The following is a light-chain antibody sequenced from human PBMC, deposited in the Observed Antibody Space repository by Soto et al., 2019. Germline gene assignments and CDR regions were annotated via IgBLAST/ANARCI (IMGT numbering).Light chain of an antibody. CDR2: GAS. V-gene: IGKV3-20*01. Sequence: EIVLTQSPGTLSLSPGERATLSCRASQSVSSIYLAWYQQKPGQGPRLLIYGASSRATGIPDRFSGSGSGTDFTLTFSRLEPEDFAVYYCQQYGNLITFGQGTRLEIK. J-gene: IGKJ5*01. CDR3: QQYGNLIT. CDR1: QSVSSIY.